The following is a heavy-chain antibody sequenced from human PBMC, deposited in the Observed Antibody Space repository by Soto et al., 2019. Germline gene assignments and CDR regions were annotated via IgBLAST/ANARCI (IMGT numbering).Heavy chain of an antibody. CDR1: GFSLNTGGLG. J-gene: IGHJ6*02. D-gene: IGHD2-21*02. Sequence: QITLKESGPTLVKPTQTLTLTCSVSGFSLNTGGLGVGWIRRPPGKALEWLALIYWDDDKRYSPSLRNKLSISKATANSRVIFTITNIDPVDTPKYYCIHSRCGGDCLRSDSSHYYYGLDVWGQGTTVTVSS. CDR2: IYWDDDK. CDR3: IHSRCGGDCLRSDSSHYYYGLDV. V-gene: IGHV2-5*02.